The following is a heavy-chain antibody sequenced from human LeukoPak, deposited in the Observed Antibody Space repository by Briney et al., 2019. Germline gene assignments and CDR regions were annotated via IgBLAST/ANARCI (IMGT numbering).Heavy chain of an antibody. J-gene: IGHJ6*02. Sequence: GGSLRLSCAASGFTFSSYAMHWVRQAPGKGLEWVAVISYDGSNKYYADSVKGRFTISRDNSKNTLYLQMNSLRAEDTAVYYCARVDTAMVWVYYYGMDVWGQGTTVTVSS. CDR1: GFTFSSYA. V-gene: IGHV3-30*04. D-gene: IGHD5-18*01. CDR3: ARVDTAMVWVYYYGMDV. CDR2: ISYDGSNK.